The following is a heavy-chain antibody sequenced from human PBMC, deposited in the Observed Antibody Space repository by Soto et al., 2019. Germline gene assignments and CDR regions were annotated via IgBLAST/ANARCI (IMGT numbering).Heavy chain of an antibody. CDR3: ARDQRIAAAYYFDF. J-gene: IGHJ4*02. CDR1: GFSFSDYT. Sequence: EMQLVESGGGLVKPGGSLRLSCAASGFSFSDYTMNWVRQAPGKGLEWVSSISSSASYINYADSVKGRFTISRDNAKNSLYLQMSILRAEDTAVYYCARDQRIAAAYYFDFWGQGTLVTVSS. CDR2: ISSSASYI. D-gene: IGHD6-13*01. V-gene: IGHV3-21*01.